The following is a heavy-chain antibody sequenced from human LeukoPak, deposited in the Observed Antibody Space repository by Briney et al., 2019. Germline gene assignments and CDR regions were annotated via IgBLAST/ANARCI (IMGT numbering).Heavy chain of an antibody. CDR2: IASSLGAT. CDR1: GFTFSTCA. V-gene: IGHV3-23*01. Sequence: GGSLRLSCAASGFTFSTCAMSWVRQAPGKGLEWVAGIASSLGATYYADSVKGRFRISRDNSKSTLNLQMNRLRTEDTAIYYCAKSLPPSDRVDFSYHFDFWGQGTLVTVSS. D-gene: IGHD3-9*01. CDR3: AKSLPPSDRVDFSYHFDF. J-gene: IGHJ4*02.